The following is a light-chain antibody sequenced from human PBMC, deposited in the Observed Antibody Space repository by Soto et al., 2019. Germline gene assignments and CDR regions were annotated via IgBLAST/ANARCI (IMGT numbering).Light chain of an antibody. CDR3: LQTYSTPWT. V-gene: IGKV1-39*01. CDR2: ASS. J-gene: IGKJ1*01. CDR1: QSITTY. Sequence: DIQMTQSPSSLSASVGDRVTITCRASQSITTYLNWYQRKPGRAPNLLIFASSTLQSGVPSRFSGSGSGTDFSLTISSLQPEGFATYYCLQTYSTPWTFGQGTDVEI.